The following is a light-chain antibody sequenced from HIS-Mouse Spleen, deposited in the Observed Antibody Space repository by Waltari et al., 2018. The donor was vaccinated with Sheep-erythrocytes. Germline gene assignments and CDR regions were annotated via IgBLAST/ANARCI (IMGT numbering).Light chain of an antibody. CDR2: EGS. V-gene: IGLV2-23*01. J-gene: IGLJ3*02. CDR3: CSYAGSSTPWV. CDR1: SSDFGSYNL. Sequence: SALTQPASVSGSPGQPTTISCTGPSSDFGSYNLVSWYQQPPGKSPKLRIYEGSKRPSGVSNRFSGSKSGNTASLTISGLQAEDEADYYCCSYAGSSTPWVFGGGTKLTVL.